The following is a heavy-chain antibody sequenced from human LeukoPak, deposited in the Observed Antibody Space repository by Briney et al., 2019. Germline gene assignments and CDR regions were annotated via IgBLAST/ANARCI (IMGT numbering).Heavy chain of an antibody. CDR1: GGSISSYY. Sequence: SETLSLTCTVSGGSISSYYWSWIRQPPGKGLEWIGYIYHSGSTNYNPSLKSRVTISVDTSKNHFSLKLSSVAAADTAIYYCARREVCSSSYYTAFDIWGQGTMVTVSS. D-gene: IGHD1-26*01. V-gene: IGHV4-59*08. J-gene: IGHJ3*02. CDR3: ARREVCSSSYYTAFDI. CDR2: IYHSGST.